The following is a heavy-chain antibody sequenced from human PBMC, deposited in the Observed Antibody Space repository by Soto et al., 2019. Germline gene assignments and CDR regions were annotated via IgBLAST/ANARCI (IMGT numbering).Heavy chain of an antibody. CDR2: ISSSSSYI. Sequence: GGSLRLSCAASGFTFSSYSMNWVRQAPGKGLEWVSSISSSSSYIYYADSVKGRFTISRDNAKNSLYLQMNSLRAEDTAVYYCARSVATVTTIHDAFDIWGQGTMVTVSS. D-gene: IGHD4-17*01. V-gene: IGHV3-21*01. CDR3: ARSVATVTTIHDAFDI. J-gene: IGHJ3*02. CDR1: GFTFSSYS.